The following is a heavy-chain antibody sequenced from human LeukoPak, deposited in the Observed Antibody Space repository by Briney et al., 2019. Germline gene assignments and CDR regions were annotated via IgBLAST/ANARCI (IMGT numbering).Heavy chain of an antibody. J-gene: IGHJ6*02. CDR3: ARDPPRIVVVVAAANYYGVDV. CDR1: GYTFTSYG. V-gene: IGHV1-18*01. Sequence: VASVTVSCKASGYTFTSYGISWVRQAPGQGLEWMGWISAYNGNTNYAQKLQGRVTMTTDTSTSTAYMELRSLRSDDTAVYYCARDPPRIVVVVAAANYYGVDVWGQGTTVTVSS. CDR2: ISAYNGNT. D-gene: IGHD2-15*01.